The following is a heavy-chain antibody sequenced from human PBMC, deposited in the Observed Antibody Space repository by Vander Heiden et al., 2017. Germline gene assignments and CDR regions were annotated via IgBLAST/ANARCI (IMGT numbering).Heavy chain of an antibody. CDR1: GFTFSGYG. CDR2: ISYDGSNK. J-gene: IGHJ4*02. CDR3: AKGPYPGSIFDYFDY. Sequence: QVQLVESGGGVVQPRRSLRLSCAASGFTFSGYGMHWVRQAPGKGLEWVAVISYDGSNKYYADSVKGRFTISRDNSKNTLYLQMNSLRAEDTAVYYCAKGPYPGSIFDYFDYWGQGTLVTVSS. V-gene: IGHV3-30*18. D-gene: IGHD3-3*02.